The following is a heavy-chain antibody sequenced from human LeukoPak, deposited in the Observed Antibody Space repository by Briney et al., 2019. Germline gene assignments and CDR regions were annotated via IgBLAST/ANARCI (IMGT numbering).Heavy chain of an antibody. CDR1: GFTFSSYG. D-gene: IGHD2-21*02. V-gene: IGHV3-33*01. CDR3: ARDSCGGDCYSYFDY. J-gene: IGHJ4*02. Sequence: GGYLRLSCAASGFTFSSYGMHWVRQAPGKGLEWVAVIWYDGSNKYYADSVKGRFTISRDNSKNTLYLQMNSLRAEDTAVYYCARDSCGGDCYSYFDYWGQGTLVTVSS. CDR2: IWYDGSNK.